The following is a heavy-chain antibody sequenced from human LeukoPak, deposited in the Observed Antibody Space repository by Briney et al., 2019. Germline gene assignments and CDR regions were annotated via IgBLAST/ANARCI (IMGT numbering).Heavy chain of an antibody. CDR2: IYYSGST. Sequence: KPSETLSLTCTVSGGSISSYYWSWIRQPPGKGLEWIGYIYYSGSTNSDPSLKSRVTISLDTSNNHFSLRLSSVTAADTAVYYCARTAHGAFDIWGPGTMVTVSS. CDR3: ARTAHGAFDI. J-gene: IGHJ3*02. V-gene: IGHV4-59*01. CDR1: GGSISSYY.